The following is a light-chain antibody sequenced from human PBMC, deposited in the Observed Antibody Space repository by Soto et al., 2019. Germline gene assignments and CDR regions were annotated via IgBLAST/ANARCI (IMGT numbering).Light chain of an antibody. CDR2: DAS. CDR1: QSVSSN. V-gene: IGKV3-20*01. Sequence: VLTQAPGTLSLSPGERATLSCRASQSVSSNLAWYQQKPGLAPTLLISDASSRASGVPERFTGGGSGTDFTLTIRRLEPEDFALYYCQQYAVSPITFGQGTRLEIK. J-gene: IGKJ5*01. CDR3: QQYAVSPIT.